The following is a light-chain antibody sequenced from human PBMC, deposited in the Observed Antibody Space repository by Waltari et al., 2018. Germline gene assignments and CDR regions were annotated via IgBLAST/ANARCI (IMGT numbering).Light chain of an antibody. CDR3: LQSLQAPRT. J-gene: IGKJ1*01. CDR1: QSLLHINGHNS. Sequence: DIVMTQSPLSLPVTPGEPASISSRSSQSLLHINGHNSLDWYVQKPGQTPQLLINLGFRRASGVPDRFSGGGSGTDFTLKISRVEGGDVGVYYCLQSLQAPRTFGQGTEVEIK. CDR2: LGF. V-gene: IGKV2-28*01.